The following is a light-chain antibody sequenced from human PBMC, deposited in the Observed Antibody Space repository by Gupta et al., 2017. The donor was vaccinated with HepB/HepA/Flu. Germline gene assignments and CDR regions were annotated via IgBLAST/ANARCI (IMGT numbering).Light chain of an antibody. V-gene: IGLV2-8*01. J-gene: IGLJ2*01. Sequence: QSALTQPPSASGSPGQSGTISCTGTSSDVGGYNYVSWYQQHPGKAPKLMIYEVFKRPSGVPDRFSGSKSGNTASLTVSGLQAEDESDYYCSSYAGSNNLIFGGGTKLTVL. CDR3: SSYAGSNNLI. CDR1: SSDVGGYNY. CDR2: EVF.